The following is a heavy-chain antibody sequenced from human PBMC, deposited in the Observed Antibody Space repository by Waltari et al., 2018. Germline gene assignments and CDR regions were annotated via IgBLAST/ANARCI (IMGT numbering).Heavy chain of an antibody. J-gene: IGHJ6*02. Sequence: QVQLQESGPGLVKPSETLSLTCTASGGSISNYYWSWIRQPPGKGLEWIGHIYYRGSTNYNPSLKSRVTMLVDMSKNQFSLKLGSVTAADTAVYYCARGQGGMDVWGQGTTVTVSS. CDR2: IYYRGST. CDR3: ARGQGGMDV. CDR1: GGSISNYY. V-gene: IGHV4-59*01.